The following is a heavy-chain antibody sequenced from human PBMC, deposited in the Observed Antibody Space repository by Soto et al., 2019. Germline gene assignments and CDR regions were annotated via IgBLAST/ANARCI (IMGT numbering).Heavy chain of an antibody. CDR3: VEGRTTIMDI. V-gene: IGHV4-39*01. CDR1: GGSVSSRTYY. Sequence: SETLSLTCTVSGGSVSSRTYYWGWIRQPPGKGLEWIGSIHSTGNTYYNPSLKSRVTISVDTSKNQFSLKLSSVTAADTAVYYCVEGRTTIMDIWGKGTTVTVSS. CDR2: IHSTGNT. J-gene: IGHJ6*04. D-gene: IGHD1-1*01.